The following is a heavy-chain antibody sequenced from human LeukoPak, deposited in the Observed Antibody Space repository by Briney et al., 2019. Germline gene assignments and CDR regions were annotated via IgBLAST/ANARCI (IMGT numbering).Heavy chain of an antibody. J-gene: IGHJ4*02. CDR2: ISGSGGST. Sequence: PGGSLRLSCAASGFTFDDYGMSWVRQAPGKGLEWVSAISGSGGSTYYADSVKGRFTISRDNSKNTLYLQMNSLRAEDTAVYYCAKGLVVPWDWGQGTLVTVSS. CDR1: GFTFDDYG. D-gene: IGHD3-22*01. V-gene: IGHV3-23*01. CDR3: AKGLVVPWD.